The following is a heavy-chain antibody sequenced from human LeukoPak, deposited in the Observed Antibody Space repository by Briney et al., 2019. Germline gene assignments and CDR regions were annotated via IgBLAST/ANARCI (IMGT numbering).Heavy chain of an antibody. Sequence: SETLSLTCTVSGGSISSSSYYWGWIRQPPGKGLEWIGSIYYSGSTYHNPSLKSRVTISVDTSKNQFSLKLSSVTAADTAVYYCARPSTVTTSDNWFDPWGQGTLVTVSS. CDR1: GGSISSSSYY. J-gene: IGHJ5*02. CDR3: ARPSTVTTSDNWFDP. CDR2: IYYSGST. D-gene: IGHD4-17*01. V-gene: IGHV4-39*01.